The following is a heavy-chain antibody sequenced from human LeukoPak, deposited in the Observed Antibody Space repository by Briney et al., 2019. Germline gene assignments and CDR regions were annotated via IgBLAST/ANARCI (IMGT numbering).Heavy chain of an antibody. D-gene: IGHD2-21*02. CDR1: GYTFTSYG. CDR3: GGGEFGVVTEKNGSDP. CDR2: ISAYNGNT. J-gene: IGHJ5*02. Sequence: ASVKVSCKASGYTFTSYGISWVRQAPGQGLEWMGWISAYNGNTNYAQKLQGRVTMTTDTSTSTAYMELRSLRSDDTAVYYCGGGEFGVVTEKNGSDPGGKGPLVTVS. V-gene: IGHV1-18*01.